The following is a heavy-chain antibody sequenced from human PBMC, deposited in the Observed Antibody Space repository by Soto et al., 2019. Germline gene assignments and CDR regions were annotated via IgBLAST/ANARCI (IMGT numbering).Heavy chain of an antibody. Sequence: GGSLRLSCAASGFTFSSYAMSLVRQAPGLGLKWVSAISGSGGSTYYADSVKGRFTISRDNSKNTLYLQMNSLRAEDAAVYYFAKDWDTTCRGVIPYFHGMDLWGQATTVTVCS. D-gene: IGHD3-16*02. V-gene: IGHV3-23*01. CDR3: AKDWDTTCRGVIPYFHGMDL. CDR2: ISGSGGST. CDR1: GFTFSSYA. J-gene: IGHJ6*02.